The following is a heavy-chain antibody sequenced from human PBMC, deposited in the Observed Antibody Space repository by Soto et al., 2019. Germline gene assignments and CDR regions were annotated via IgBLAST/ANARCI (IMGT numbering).Heavy chain of an antibody. D-gene: IGHD4-17*01. CDR1: GFSLTTRGVG. CDR3: AHRTTTVTWWFDP. V-gene: IGHV2-5*02. Sequence: QITLKESGPTLVKPTQTLTLTCTFSGFSLTTRGVGVGWLRQPPGKPLEWLALIYWDDDTRYSPSLKSRLAITKDTSKNQVVLTMSNIDPADTGTYFCAHRTTTVTWWFDPWGQGTLVTVSS. J-gene: IGHJ5*02. CDR2: IYWDDDT.